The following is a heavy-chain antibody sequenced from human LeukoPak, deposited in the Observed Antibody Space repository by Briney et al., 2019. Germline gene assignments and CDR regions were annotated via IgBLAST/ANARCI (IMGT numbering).Heavy chain of an antibody. V-gene: IGHV3-7*01. J-gene: IGHJ4*02. CDR2: IKQDGSEK. D-gene: IGHD6-13*01. CDR3: ASLAAAGTYFDY. CDR1: GFTFSSYW. Sequence: GGSLRLSCAASGFTFSSYWMSWVPQAPGKGLEWVANIKQDGSEKYYVDSVKGRFTISRDNAKNSLYLQMNSLRAEDTAVYYCASLAAAGTYFDYWGQGTLVTVSS.